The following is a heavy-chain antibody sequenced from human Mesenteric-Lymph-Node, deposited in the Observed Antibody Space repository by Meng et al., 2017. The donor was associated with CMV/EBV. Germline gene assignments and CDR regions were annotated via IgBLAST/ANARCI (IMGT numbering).Heavy chain of an antibody. D-gene: IGHD3-10*01. J-gene: IGHJ4*02. Sequence: SETLSLTCTVSGGSISSSSYYWGWIRQPPGKGLEWIGSIYHSGSTYYNPSLKSRVTISVDTSKNQFSLKLSSVTAADTAVYYCASMRVRGPPGYYFDYWGQGTLVTVSS. V-gene: IGHV4-39*07. CDR3: ASMRVRGPPGYYFDY. CDR1: GGSISSSSYY. CDR2: IYHSGST.